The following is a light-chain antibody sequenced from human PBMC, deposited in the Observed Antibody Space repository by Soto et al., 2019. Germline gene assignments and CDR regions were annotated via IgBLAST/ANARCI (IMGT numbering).Light chain of an antibody. CDR3: SSYAGRYTVV. CDR2: DVS. V-gene: IGLV2-11*01. Sequence: QSALTQPRSVSGSPGQSVTISCTGTSNDVGGYNFVSWYQHHPGKAPKLFIYDVSRRPSGVPDRFSGSKSGNTASLTISGLQAEDEADYYCSSYAGRYTVVFGGGTKVTVL. J-gene: IGLJ2*01. CDR1: SNDVGGYNF.